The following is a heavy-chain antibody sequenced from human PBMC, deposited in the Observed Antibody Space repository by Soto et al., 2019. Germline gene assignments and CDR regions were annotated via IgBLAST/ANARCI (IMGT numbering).Heavy chain of an antibody. D-gene: IGHD3-3*01. CDR1: GGTFSSYA. J-gene: IGHJ5*02. CDR3: ARDAETYYDFWSGYRNWFDP. CDR2: IIPIFGTA. Sequence: GASVKVSCKASGGTFSSYAISWVRQAPGQGLEWMGGIIPIFGTANYAQKFQGRVTITADKSTSTAYMELSSLRSEDTAVYYCARDAETYYDFWSGYRNWFDPWGQGTLVTVS. V-gene: IGHV1-69*06.